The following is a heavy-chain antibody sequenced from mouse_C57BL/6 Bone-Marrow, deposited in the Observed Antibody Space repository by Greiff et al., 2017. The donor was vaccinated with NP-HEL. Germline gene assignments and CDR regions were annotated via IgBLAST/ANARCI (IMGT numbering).Heavy chain of an antibody. CDR3: ASGGGYLFAY. CDR1: GYSFTGYY. Sequence: VQLQQSGPELVKPGASVKISCKASGYSFTGYYMNWVKQSPEKSLEWIGEINPSTGGTTYNQKFKAKATLTVDKSSSTAYMQLKSLTSEDSAVYYCASGGGYLFAYWGQGTLVTVSA. D-gene: IGHD2-3*01. V-gene: IGHV1-42*01. J-gene: IGHJ3*01. CDR2: INPSTGGT.